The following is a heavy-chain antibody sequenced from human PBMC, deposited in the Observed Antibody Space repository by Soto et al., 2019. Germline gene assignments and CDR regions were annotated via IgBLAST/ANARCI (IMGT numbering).Heavy chain of an antibody. CDR3: VTYTGIGLAVAVFIH. Sequence: EVKLVESGGGLERPGRSLRLSCSAYGFTFDDYVMHWVRLGPGRGLEWVAGIGWNGKTLAYAGYVKGRFTISRDNAKNSLHLQMTSLRDEDTALYYCVTYTGIGLAVAVFIHWGQGTPVTVSS. V-gene: IGHV3-9*01. CDR1: GFTFDDYV. D-gene: IGHD6-19*01. J-gene: IGHJ4*02. CDR2: IGWNGKTL.